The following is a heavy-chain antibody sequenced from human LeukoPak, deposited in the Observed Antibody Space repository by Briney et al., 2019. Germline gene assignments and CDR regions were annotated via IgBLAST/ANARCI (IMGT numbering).Heavy chain of an antibody. CDR1: GGSISSSSYY. V-gene: IGHV4-39*01. J-gene: IGHJ4*02. CDR3: ASNSVLLSDLFDY. Sequence: SETLSLTCTVSGGSISSSSYYWGWIRQPPGKGLEWIGSIYYSGSTYYNPSLKSRVTISVDTSKNQFSLKLSSVTAADTAVYYCASNSVLLSDLFDYWGQGTLVTVSS. CDR2: IYYSGST. D-gene: IGHD3-10*01.